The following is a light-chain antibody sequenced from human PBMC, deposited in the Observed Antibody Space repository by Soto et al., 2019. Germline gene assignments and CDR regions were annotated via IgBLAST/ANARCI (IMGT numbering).Light chain of an antibody. CDR1: QSIRSY. J-gene: IGKJ3*01. CDR2: AAS. CDR3: QQSDSTPT. Sequence: DIQMTQSPSPLSASVGDRVTITCRASQSIRSYLNWYQQKPGKAPKLLIYAASTLQSGVPSRFSGSGSGTDFTLTSISLQPDGFATYYCQQSDSTPTFGPGTKVDIK. V-gene: IGKV1-39*01.